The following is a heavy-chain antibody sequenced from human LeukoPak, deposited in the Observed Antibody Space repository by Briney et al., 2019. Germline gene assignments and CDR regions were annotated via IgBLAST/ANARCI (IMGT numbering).Heavy chain of an antibody. Sequence: GRSLRLSCAASGSTFSSYGMHWVRQAPGKGLEWVAVISYDGSNKYYADSVKGRFTISRDNSKNTLYLQMNSLRAEDTAVHYCAKDYCSSTSCPNYWGQGTLVTVSS. CDR3: AKDYCSSTSCPNY. CDR2: ISYDGSNK. V-gene: IGHV3-30*18. D-gene: IGHD2-2*01. CDR1: GSTFSSYG. J-gene: IGHJ4*02.